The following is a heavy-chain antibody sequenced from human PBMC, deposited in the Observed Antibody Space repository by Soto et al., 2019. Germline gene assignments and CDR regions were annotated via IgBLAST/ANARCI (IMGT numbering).Heavy chain of an antibody. CDR1: GFMFSNHG. V-gene: IGHV3-33*01. J-gene: IGHJ4*02. CDR2: IWSAGNNR. CDR3: VRGDNWNDEASDY. Sequence: QVQLVESGGGVVQPGRSLRLSCAASGFMFSNHGMHWVRQAPGKGLEWVAVIWSAGNNRYYADSVKGRFTISRDSSKNTVYLQMNSLRAEDTAVYYCVRGDNWNDEASDYWGQGTLVTVSS. D-gene: IGHD1-1*01.